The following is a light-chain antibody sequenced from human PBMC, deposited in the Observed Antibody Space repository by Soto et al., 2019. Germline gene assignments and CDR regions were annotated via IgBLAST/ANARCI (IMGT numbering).Light chain of an antibody. V-gene: IGLV2-14*02. CDR1: SSDVGSYNL. Sequence: QSVLTQPASVSGSPGQSITISCTGTSSDVGSYNLVSWYQHHPGKAPKLMIYEGSKRPSGVSNRFSGSKSGNTASLTISGLQAEDEADSFCCSYTTRRIYVFGPGTKVTVL. J-gene: IGLJ1*01. CDR3: CSYTTRRIYV. CDR2: EGS.